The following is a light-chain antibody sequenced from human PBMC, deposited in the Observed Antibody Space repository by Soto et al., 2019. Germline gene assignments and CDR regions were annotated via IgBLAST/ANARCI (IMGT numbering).Light chain of an antibody. CDR1: QNINTW. J-gene: IGKJ1*01. V-gene: IGKV1-5*03. CDR3: QQYNRYWT. Sequence: DIQMTQSPSTLSASVGDRVTITCRASQNINTWLAWYQHKPGKAPKLLIYKASSLESGVPSRCSGSGSGTEFALTISSLAPDDFATYYCQQYNRYWTFGPGTKVEVK. CDR2: KAS.